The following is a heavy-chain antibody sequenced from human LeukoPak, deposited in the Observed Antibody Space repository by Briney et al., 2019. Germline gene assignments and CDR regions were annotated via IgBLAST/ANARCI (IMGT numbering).Heavy chain of an antibody. J-gene: IGHJ4*02. CDR2: FSGSGDST. CDR1: GFTFSSYG. Sequence: AGGSLRLSCAASGFTFSSYGMGWVRQAPGKGLEWVSGFSGSGDSTHYANSVKGRFTISRDNSKSTLYLQMNSLRAEDTAVYYCAIAVFGYCSDYWGQGTLVTVSS. D-gene: IGHD3-16*01. CDR3: AIAVFGYCSDY. V-gene: IGHV3-23*01.